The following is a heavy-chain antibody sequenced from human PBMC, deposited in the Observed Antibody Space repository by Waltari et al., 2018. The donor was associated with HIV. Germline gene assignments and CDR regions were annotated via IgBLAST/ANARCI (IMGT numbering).Heavy chain of an antibody. CDR1: GFTFSSYG. CDR3: AKDGLWGAFDI. Sequence: QVPLVESGGGVVQPGGSLRLSCAPSGFTFSSYGMPRVRQAPGKGLEWVAFIRYDGSNKYYADSVKGRFTISRDNSKNTLYLQMNSLRAEDTAVYYCAKDGLWGAFDIWGQGTMVTVSS. D-gene: IGHD3-10*01. V-gene: IGHV3-30*02. J-gene: IGHJ3*02. CDR2: IRYDGSNK.